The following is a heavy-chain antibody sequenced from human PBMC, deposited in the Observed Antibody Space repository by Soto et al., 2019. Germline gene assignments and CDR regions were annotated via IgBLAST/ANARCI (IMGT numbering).Heavy chain of an antibody. J-gene: IGHJ4*02. CDR1: GFTFDDYA. V-gene: IGHV3-9*01. Sequence: EVQLVESGGGLVQPGRSLRLSCAASGFTFDDYAMHWVRQPPGKGLEWVSGITWNSGSKDYADSVKGRFTISRDNRKNSLYLQMNSLRGEDTALYYCTPTYPNDDSRVVAYCGQGTLVTVSS. CDR2: ITWNSGSK. CDR3: TPTYPNDDSRVVAY. D-gene: IGHD1-1*01.